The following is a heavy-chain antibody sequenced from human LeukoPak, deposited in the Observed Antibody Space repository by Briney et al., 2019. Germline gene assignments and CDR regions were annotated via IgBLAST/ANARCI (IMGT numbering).Heavy chain of an antibody. D-gene: IGHD3-9*01. Sequence: PGGSLRLSCAASGFTFSSYGMHWVRQAPGKGLEWVAFIRYDGSNKYYADSVKGRFTISRDNSKNTLYLQMNSLRAEDTAVYYCAREGHYDILTGYSPVEYYYYYMDVWGKGTTVTVSS. CDR3: AREGHYDILTGYSPVEYYYYYMDV. CDR1: GFTFSSYG. V-gene: IGHV3-30*02. J-gene: IGHJ6*03. CDR2: IRYDGSNK.